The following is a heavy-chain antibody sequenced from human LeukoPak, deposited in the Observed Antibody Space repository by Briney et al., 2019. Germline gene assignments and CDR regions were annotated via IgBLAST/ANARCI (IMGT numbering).Heavy chain of an antibody. J-gene: IGHJ5*02. CDR2: VLHGGST. D-gene: IGHD3-16*01. CDR1: GGSMTRYY. Sequence: SETLSLTCTVSGGSMTRYYWTWIRQSPGKGLEWIGYVLHGGSTNYNPSLKSRATISVDTSKKEVSLKLSSVTAADTAVYYCARDRGPFMITSWGQGTLVTVSS. CDR3: ARDRGPFMITS. V-gene: IGHV4-59*01.